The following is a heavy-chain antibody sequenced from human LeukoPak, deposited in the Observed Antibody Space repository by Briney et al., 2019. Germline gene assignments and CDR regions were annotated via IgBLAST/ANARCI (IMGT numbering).Heavy chain of an antibody. CDR1: GDSISSGGYY. D-gene: IGHD4-17*01. J-gene: IGHJ6*02. CDR2: IYYSGST. Sequence: SETLSLTCSVPGDSISSGGYYWSWIRQHPGKGLEWIGYIYYSGSTYYNPSLKSRVTISVDTSNNKFSLKLSSVTAADTAVYYCARATDYYGMDVWGQGTTVTVSS. CDR3: ARATDYYGMDV. V-gene: IGHV4-31*03.